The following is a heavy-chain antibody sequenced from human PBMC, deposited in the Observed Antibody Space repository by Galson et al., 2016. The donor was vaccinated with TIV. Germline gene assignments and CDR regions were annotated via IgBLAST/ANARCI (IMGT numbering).Heavy chain of an antibody. J-gene: IGHJ4*02. V-gene: IGHV3-23*01. D-gene: IGHD4-23*01. CDR1: GFTFNKYA. CDR2: ISGSGGVT. CDR3: ARAPDYGGNFGGTGETHSYYFHY. Sequence: SLRLSCAASGFTFNKYAMSWVRQAPGKGLEWVSGISGSGGVTYFADSVKGRFTISRDNSKNTLYLQLNSLRAEDTAVYYCARAPDYGGNFGGTGETHSYYFHYWGQGTLVTVSS.